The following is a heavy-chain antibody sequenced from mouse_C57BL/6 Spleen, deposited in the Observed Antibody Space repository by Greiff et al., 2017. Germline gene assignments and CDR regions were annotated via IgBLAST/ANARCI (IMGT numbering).Heavy chain of an antibody. J-gene: IGHJ1*03. CDR3: AREGSSYSDWYFDV. Sequence: EVKLQESGPGLVKPSQSLSLTCSVTGYSITSGYYWNWIRQFPGNKLEWMGYISYDGSNNYNPSHKNRISITRDTSKNQFFLKLNSVTTEDTATYYCAREGSSYSDWYFDVWGTGTTVTVSS. CDR1: GYSITSGYY. V-gene: IGHV3-6*01. D-gene: IGHD1-1*01. CDR2: ISYDGSN.